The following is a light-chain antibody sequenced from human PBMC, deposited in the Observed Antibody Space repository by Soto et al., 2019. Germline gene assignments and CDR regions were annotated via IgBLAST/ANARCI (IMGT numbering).Light chain of an antibody. Sequence: QSALTQPASVSGSPGQLITISCTGTSSDVGGSNHVSWYQQHPGKAPKLMIYGVSNRPSGISNRVSGSKSGNTASLTISGLQAEDEADYYCSSYTSTTLVFGGGTKLTVL. CDR2: GVS. CDR1: SSDVGGSNH. J-gene: IGLJ2*01. CDR3: SSYTSTTLV. V-gene: IGLV2-14*01.